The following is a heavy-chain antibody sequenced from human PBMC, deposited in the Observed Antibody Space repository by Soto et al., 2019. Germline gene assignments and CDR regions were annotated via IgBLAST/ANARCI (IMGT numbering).Heavy chain of an antibody. CDR1: GGSFSGYY. CDR3: ARGAGPGAFDI. J-gene: IGHJ3*02. Sequence: QVQLQQWGAGLLKPSETLSLTCAVYGGSFSGYYWSWIRQPPGKGLEWIGEINHSGSTNYNPSLKSRVTISVDTSKNQFSLKLSSVTAADTAVYYCARGAGPGAFDIWGQGTMVTVSS. D-gene: IGHD7-27*01. V-gene: IGHV4-34*01. CDR2: INHSGST.